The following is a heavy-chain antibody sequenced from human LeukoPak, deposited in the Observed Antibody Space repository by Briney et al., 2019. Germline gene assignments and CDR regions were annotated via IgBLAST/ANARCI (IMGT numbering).Heavy chain of an antibody. J-gene: IGHJ4*02. V-gene: IGHV4-34*01. CDR1: GGSFSGYY. CDR2: INHSGST. Sequence: PSETLSLTCAVYGGSFSGYYWSWIRQPPGKGLEWIGEINHSGSTNYNPSLKSRVTISVDTSKNQFSLKLSSVTAADTAVYYCGRAAWAGTVDYWGQGTLVTVSS. D-gene: IGHD6-19*01. CDR3: GRAAWAGTVDY.